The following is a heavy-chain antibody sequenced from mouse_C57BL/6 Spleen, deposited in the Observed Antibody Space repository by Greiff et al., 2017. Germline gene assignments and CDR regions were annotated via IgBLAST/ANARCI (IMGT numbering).Heavy chain of an antibody. CDR1: GYTFTSYW. D-gene: IGHD1-1*01. CDR2: IYPSDSET. CDR3: ARKAYYGSSSYAMDY. V-gene: IGHV1-61*01. J-gene: IGHJ4*01. Sequence: QVQLQQSGAELVRPGSSVKLSCKASGYTFTSYWMDWVKQRPGQGLEWIGNIYPSDSETHYNQKFKDKATLTVDKSSSTAYMQLSSLTSEDSAVYYCARKAYYGSSSYAMDYWGQGTSVTVSS.